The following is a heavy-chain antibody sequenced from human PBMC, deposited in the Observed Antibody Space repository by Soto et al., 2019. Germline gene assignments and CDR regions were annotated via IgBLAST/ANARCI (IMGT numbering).Heavy chain of an antibody. CDR3: AREVTHYDFWSGYYNNTTYYYYYYMDV. J-gene: IGHJ6*03. D-gene: IGHD3-3*01. V-gene: IGHV3-21*01. Sequence: EVQLVESGGGLVKPGGSLRLSCAASGFTFSSYSMNWVRQAPGKGLEWVSSISSSSSYIYYADSVKGRFTISRDNAKNSLYLQMNSLRAEDTAVYYCAREVTHYDFWSGYYNNTTYYYYYYMDVWGKGTTVTVSS. CDR2: ISSSSSYI. CDR1: GFTFSSYS.